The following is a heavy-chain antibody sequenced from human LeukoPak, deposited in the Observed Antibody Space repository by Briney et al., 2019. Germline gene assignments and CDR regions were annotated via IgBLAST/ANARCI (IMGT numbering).Heavy chain of an antibody. V-gene: IGHV3-23*01. CDR2: ISGSGGST. D-gene: IGHD2-2*01. J-gene: IGHJ4*02. CDR1: GFTFSSYA. CDR3: AKLDIVVVPAALVDY. Sequence: PGGSLRLSCAASGFTFSSYAMSWVRQAPGKGLEWVSAISGSGGSTYYADSVKGRFTISRDNSKNTLYPQMNSLRAEDTAVYYCAKLDIVVVPAALVDYWGQGTLVTVSS.